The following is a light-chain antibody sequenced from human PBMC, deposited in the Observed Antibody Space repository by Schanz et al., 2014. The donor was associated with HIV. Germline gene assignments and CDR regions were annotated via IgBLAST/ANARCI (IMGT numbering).Light chain of an antibody. Sequence: QPVLTQPPSVSGAPGQRVTISCTGSSSNIGSVYDVHWYQQLPGTAPKHLIFANSDRPSGVPDRFSGSKSGTSASLAITGLQAEDEADYHCAAWDDGLNAWVFGGGTKLTVL. J-gene: IGLJ3*02. CDR2: ANS. CDR3: AAWDDGLNAWV. V-gene: IGLV1-40*01. CDR1: SSNIGSVYD.